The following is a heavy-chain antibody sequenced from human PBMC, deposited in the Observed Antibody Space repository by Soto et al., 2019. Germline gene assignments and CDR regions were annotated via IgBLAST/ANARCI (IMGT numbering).Heavy chain of an antibody. J-gene: IGHJ4*02. CDR3: AKDNVGGSYYFDY. V-gene: IGHV3-30*18. CDR2: ISYDGSNK. CDR1: GFTFSSYG. Sequence: QVQLVESGGGVVQPGRSLRLSCAASGFTFSSYGMHWVRQAPGKGLEWVAVISYDGSNKYYADSVKGRFTISRDNSKNTLYLQMNSLRAEDTAVYYCAKDNVGGSYYFDYWGQGTLVTVSS. D-gene: IGHD1-26*01.